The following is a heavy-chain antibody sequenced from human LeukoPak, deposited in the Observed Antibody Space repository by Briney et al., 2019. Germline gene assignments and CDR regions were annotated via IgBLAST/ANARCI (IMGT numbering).Heavy chain of an antibody. V-gene: IGHV4-59*12. Sequence: SETLSLTCTVSGGSISSYYWSWIRQPPGKSLEWIGYIYYSGSTNYNPSLKSRVTISVDTSKNQFSLKLSSVTAADTAVYYCARSLYSSGWYEGSELYYWGQGTLVTVSS. CDR1: GGSISSYY. CDR3: ARSLYSSGWYEGSELYY. CDR2: IYYSGST. J-gene: IGHJ4*02. D-gene: IGHD6-19*01.